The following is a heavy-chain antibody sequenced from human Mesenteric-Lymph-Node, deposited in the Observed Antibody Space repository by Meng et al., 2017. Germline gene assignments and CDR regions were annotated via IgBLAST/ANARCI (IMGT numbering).Heavy chain of an antibody. CDR1: GFTFSSYW. V-gene: IGHV3-74*01. CDR3: ARIRIERSTGTAFDI. D-gene: IGHD5/OR15-5a*01. Sequence: GESLKISCAASGFTFSSYWMHWVRQAPGKGLVWVSRINSDGSSTSYGDSVKGRFTISRDNANNSLALQMNSLRAEDTAVYYCARIRIERSTGTAFDIWGQGTMVTVSS. J-gene: IGHJ3*02. CDR2: INSDGSST.